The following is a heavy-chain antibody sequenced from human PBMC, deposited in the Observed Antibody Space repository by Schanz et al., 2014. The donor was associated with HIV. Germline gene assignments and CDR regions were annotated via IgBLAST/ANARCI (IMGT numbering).Heavy chain of an antibody. J-gene: IGHJ4*02. Sequence: VQLVESGGGLVQPGGSLRLSCAASGFVFSSYAMHWVRQAPGKGLEWVAVISYDGSNKYYVDSVEGRFTISRDNSKNTLYLQMNSLRAEDTAVYYCAKDTYYYDSSGPIPDYWGQGTLVAVSS. CDR3: AKDTYYYDSSGPIPDY. CDR1: GFVFSSYA. D-gene: IGHD3-22*01. CDR2: ISYDGSNK. V-gene: IGHV3-30*18.